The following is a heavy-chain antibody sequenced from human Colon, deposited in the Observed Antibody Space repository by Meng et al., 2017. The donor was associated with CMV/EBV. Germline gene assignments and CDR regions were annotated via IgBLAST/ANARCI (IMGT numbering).Heavy chain of an antibody. Sequence: QVQLGQSGAEVQKPGASVKVSCKTSGYTFTNFGISWVRQAPGQGLEWMAYISPYNGDTNYAQRFQGRVALTTDTSTSTVYMELGSLTSDDTAMYYCARELARGGYWGQGTLVTVSS. J-gene: IGHJ4*02. V-gene: IGHV1-18*01. CDR1: GYTFTNFG. CDR2: ISPYNGDT. CDR3: ARELARGGY.